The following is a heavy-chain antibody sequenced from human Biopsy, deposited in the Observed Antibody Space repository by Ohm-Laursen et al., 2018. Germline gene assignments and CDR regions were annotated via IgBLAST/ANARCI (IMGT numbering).Heavy chain of an antibody. J-gene: IGHJ5*02. CDR3: ARHPTGFWFDP. CDR1: GCSISSETNY. CDR2: IFYGGIT. Sequence: SETLSLTWTVSGCSISSETNYWGWTRQPPGKGLEWFGSIFYGGITYYNPSLKSRVTISVDTSKNQFSLNLSSVTGADTAVYYCARHPTGFWFDPWGQGTLVTVSS. V-gene: IGHV4-39*01.